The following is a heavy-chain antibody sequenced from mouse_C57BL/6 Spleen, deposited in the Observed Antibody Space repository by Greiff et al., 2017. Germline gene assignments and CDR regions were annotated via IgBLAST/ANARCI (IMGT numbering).Heavy chain of an antibody. D-gene: IGHD2-1*01. CDR2: INYDGSST. Sequence: EVMLVESEGGLVQPGSSMKLSCTASGFTFSDYYMAWVRQVPEKGLEWVANINYDGSSTYYLDSLKSRFIISRDNAKNILYLQMSSLKSEDTATYYCARDYYGTHAMDYWGQGTSVTVSS. CDR1: GFTFSDYY. V-gene: IGHV5-16*01. J-gene: IGHJ4*01. CDR3: ARDYYGTHAMDY.